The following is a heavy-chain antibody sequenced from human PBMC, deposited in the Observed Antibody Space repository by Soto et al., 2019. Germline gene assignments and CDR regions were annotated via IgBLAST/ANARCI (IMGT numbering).Heavy chain of an antibody. CDR3: ARGSSIQLWLVRYYYGMDV. V-gene: IGHV3-48*02. CDR2: ISSSSSTI. D-gene: IGHD5-18*01. J-gene: IGHJ6*02. CDR1: GFTFSSYS. Sequence: GGSLRLSCAASGFTFSSYSMNWVRQAPGKGLEWVSYISSSSSTIYYADSVKGRFTISRDNAKNSLYLQMNSLSDEDTAEYYCARGSSIQLWLVRYYYGMDVWGQGTTVTVSS.